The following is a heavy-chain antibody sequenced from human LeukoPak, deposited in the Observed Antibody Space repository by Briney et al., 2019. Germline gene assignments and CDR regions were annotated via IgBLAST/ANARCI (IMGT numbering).Heavy chain of an antibody. V-gene: IGHV3-74*01. D-gene: IGHD6-13*01. J-gene: IGHJ1*01. CDR1: GFTFSSYW. CDR3: ARASSWYVDEVYFQH. CDR2: INSDGSST. Sequence: GSLRLSCAASGFTFSSYWMHLVRQAPGKGLVWVSRINSDGSSTSYADSVKGRFTISRDNAKNTLYLQMNSLRAEDTAVYYCARASSWYVDEVYFQHWGQGTLVTVSS.